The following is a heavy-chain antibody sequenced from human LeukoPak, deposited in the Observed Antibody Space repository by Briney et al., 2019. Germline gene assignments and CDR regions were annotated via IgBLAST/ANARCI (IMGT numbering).Heavy chain of an antibody. CDR1: GGSISTYY. D-gene: IGHD1-26*01. Sequence: SETLSLTCTVSGGSISTYYWSWIRQPPGKGLEYIRYVYYTGSTNYNPSLKSRVTLSLDTSKNQFSLKLSSVTAADTAVYYCARGRVGAAEYFDYWGQGTLVTVSS. CDR2: VYYTGST. CDR3: ARGRVGAAEYFDY. V-gene: IGHV4-59*01. J-gene: IGHJ4*01.